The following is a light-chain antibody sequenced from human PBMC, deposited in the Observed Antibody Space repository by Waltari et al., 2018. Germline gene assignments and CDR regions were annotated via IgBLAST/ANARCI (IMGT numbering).Light chain of an antibody. Sequence: QSVLTQPPSASGTPGQRVTISCSGSNSNIGKYNVYWYQQVPRTAPKLLIYRNNQRPSGVPDRFSGSKSDTSASLAISGLRSDDEADYYCAAWDDSLYGVFGGGTKLTVL. CDR1: NSNIGKYN. CDR2: RNN. CDR3: AAWDDSLYGV. J-gene: IGLJ3*02. V-gene: IGLV1-47*01.